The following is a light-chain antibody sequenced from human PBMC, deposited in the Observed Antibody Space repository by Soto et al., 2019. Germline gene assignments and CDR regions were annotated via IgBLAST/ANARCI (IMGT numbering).Light chain of an antibody. Sequence: EIVMTQSPATLSVSPGERATLSCRASQSVSSKLAWFQQNPGQAPRLLMYDVSTRAPGIPARFSGSGSGTEFTLTISSLQSEDFAVYYGQQYDKWPGTFGQGTKVEIK. J-gene: IGKJ1*01. CDR3: QQYDKWPGT. CDR1: QSVSSK. CDR2: DVS. V-gene: IGKV3-15*01.